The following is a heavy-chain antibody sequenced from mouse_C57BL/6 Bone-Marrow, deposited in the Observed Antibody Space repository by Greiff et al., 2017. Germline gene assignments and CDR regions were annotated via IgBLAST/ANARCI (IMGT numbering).Heavy chain of an antibody. CDR3: TRDITTVRSGDWYFDV. Sequence: DVMLVESGEGLVKPGGSLKLSCAASGFTFSSYAMSWVRQTPEKRLEWVAYISSGGDYIYYADTVKGRFTISRDNARNTLYLQMSSLKSEDTAMYYCTRDITTVRSGDWYFDVCETANTVTLP. CDR2: ISSGGDYI. CDR1: GFTFSSYA. D-gene: IGHD1-1*01. J-gene: IGHJ1*03. V-gene: IGHV5-9-1*02.